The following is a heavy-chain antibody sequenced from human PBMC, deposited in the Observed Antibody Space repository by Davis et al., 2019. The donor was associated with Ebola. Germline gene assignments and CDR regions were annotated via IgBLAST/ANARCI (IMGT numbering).Heavy chain of an antibody. D-gene: IGHD3-3*01. CDR2: IKSKTDGGTT. CDR3: TTEYYDFWSGYYYFDY. V-gene: IGHV3-15*07. Sequence: GESLKISCAASGFTFSTAWMNWVRQAPGKGLEWVGRIKSKTDGGTTDYAAPVKGRFTISSDDSKNTLYLQMKSLKTEDTAVYYCTTEYYDFWSGYYYFDYWGQGTLVTVSS. J-gene: IGHJ4*02. CDR1: GFTFSTAW.